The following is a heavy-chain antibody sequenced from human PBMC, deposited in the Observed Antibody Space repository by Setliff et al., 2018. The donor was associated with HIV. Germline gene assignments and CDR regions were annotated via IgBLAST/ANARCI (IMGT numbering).Heavy chain of an antibody. CDR2: ISTYSDET. CDR3: AREGSGGSYSLRRLAFDI. Sequence: ASVTVSCKASGYTFTTYGLSWVRQAPGQGLEWMGWISTYSDETSSSQNLQGRLTMTTDTSTGTAYMELRSLRSDDTAVYYCAREGSGGSYSLRRLAFDIWGQGTMVTV. J-gene: IGHJ3*02. CDR1: GYTFTTYG. V-gene: IGHV1-18*01. D-gene: IGHD1-26*01.